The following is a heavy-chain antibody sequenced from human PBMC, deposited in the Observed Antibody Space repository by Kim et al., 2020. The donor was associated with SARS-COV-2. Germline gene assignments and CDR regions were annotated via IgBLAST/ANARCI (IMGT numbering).Heavy chain of an antibody. CDR2: INHSGST. D-gene: IGHD2-15*01. J-gene: IGHJ6*02. CDR3: ARVGGYCSGGSCSYYGMDV. Sequence: SETLSLTCAVYGGSFSGYYWSWIRQPPGKGLEWIGEINHSGSTNYNPSLKSRVTISVDTSKNQFSLKLSSVTAADTAVYYCARVGGYCSGGSCSYYGMDVWGQGTTVTVSS. V-gene: IGHV4-34*01. CDR1: GGSFSGYY.